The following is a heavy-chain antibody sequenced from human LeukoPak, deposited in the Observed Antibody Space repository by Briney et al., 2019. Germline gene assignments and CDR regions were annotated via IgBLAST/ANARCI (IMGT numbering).Heavy chain of an antibody. Sequence: GGSLRLSCAASGFTFSTYWMSWVRQAPGKGLEWVSAISGSGGSTYYADSVKGRFTISRDNSKNTLYLQMNRLRAEDTAVYYCAKSHSSGWYDPNYFDYWGQGTLVTVSS. J-gene: IGHJ4*02. D-gene: IGHD6-19*01. CDR3: AKSHSSGWYDPNYFDY. CDR1: GFTFSTYW. CDR2: ISGSGGST. V-gene: IGHV3-23*01.